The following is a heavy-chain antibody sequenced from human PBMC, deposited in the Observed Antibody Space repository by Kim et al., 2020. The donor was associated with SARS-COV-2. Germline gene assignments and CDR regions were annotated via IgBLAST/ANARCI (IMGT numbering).Heavy chain of an antibody. CDR3: ARQGGSGWTAYFDI. Sequence: SETLSLTCTVSGDSINTHYWSWIRQPPGKGLEWIGYVYYTGSTRYNPSLQSRVTISVDTSKSQFFLNLTSVTAADTAVYYCARQGGSGWTAYFDIWGQGVLVTVSS. D-gene: IGHD6-25*01. V-gene: IGHV4-59*11. CDR2: VYYTGST. J-gene: IGHJ4*02. CDR1: GDSINTHY.